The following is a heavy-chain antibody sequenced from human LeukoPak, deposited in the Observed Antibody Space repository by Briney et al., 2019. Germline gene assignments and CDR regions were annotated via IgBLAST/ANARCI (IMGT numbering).Heavy chain of an antibody. CDR3: ARWLELMRNFDW. CDR1: GLTFSDYW. CDR2: IKQDGSEK. Sequence: GGSLRPSCVGSGLTFSDYWMSWVRQAPGKGLEWVANIKQDGSEKDYVDALKGRFTISRDNAKNSLYLQMNSLRAEDTAVYYCARWLELMRNFDWWGQGTLVTVSS. D-gene: IGHD5-24*01. V-gene: IGHV3-7*01. J-gene: IGHJ4*02.